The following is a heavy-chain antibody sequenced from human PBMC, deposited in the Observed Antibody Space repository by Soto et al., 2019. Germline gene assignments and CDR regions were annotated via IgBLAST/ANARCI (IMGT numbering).Heavy chain of an antibody. CDR1: GGTFSSYA. CDR3: ARDDDSGYDWATQEKIREYYYGMDV. J-gene: IGHJ6*02. D-gene: IGHD5-12*01. V-gene: IGHV1-69*13. CDR2: IIPIFGTA. Sequence: SVKVSCKASGGTFSSYAISWVRQAPGQGLEWMGGIIPIFGTANYAQKFQGRVTITADESTSTAYMELSSLRSEDTAVYYCARDDDSGYDWATQEKIREYYYGMDVWGQGNTVTVSS.